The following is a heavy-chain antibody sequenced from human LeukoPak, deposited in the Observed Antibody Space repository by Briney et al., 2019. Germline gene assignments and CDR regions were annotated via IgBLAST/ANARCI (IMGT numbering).Heavy chain of an antibody. J-gene: IGHJ6*03. CDR1: GFTFTTYS. CDR3: ARDPLMVRGVHYYYYYYMDV. CDR2: ISSGSSAI. V-gene: IGHV3-21*04. Sequence: GGSLRLSCEVSGFTFTTYSMTWVRQAPGKGLEWVSIISSGSSAIFSADALKGRFTISRDDAKNLLYLDMNSLRAEDTAVYYCARDPLMVRGVHYYYYYYMDVWGKGTTVTVSS. D-gene: IGHD3-10*01.